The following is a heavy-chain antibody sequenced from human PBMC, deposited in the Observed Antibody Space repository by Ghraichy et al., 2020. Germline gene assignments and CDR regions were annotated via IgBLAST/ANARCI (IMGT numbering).Heavy chain of an antibody. CDR2: NTHSGST. CDR1: GGSFSGYY. CDR3: ARRGFYFDY. Sequence: SETLSLTCAVYGGSFSGYYWSWIRQSPGKGLEWIGENTHSGSTKYNPSLKSRVTISVDTSKNQFTLHMSSVTAADTAVYYCARRGFYFDYWGQGTQVTVSS. V-gene: IGHV4-34*01. J-gene: IGHJ4*02.